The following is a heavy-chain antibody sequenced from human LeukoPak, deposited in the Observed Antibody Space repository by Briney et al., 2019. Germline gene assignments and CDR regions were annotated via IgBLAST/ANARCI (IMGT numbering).Heavy chain of an antibody. D-gene: IGHD3-16*01. CDR2: MNPNSGNT. Sequence: GASVKVSCKASGYTFTSYDINWVRQATGQGLEWMGWMNPNSGNTGYAQKFQGRVTITRNTSISTAYMELSSLRSEDTAVYYCARGRAGGLNNYYYGMDVWGQGTTVTVSS. J-gene: IGHJ6*02. CDR1: GYTFTSYD. V-gene: IGHV1-8*03. CDR3: ARGRAGGLNNYYYGMDV.